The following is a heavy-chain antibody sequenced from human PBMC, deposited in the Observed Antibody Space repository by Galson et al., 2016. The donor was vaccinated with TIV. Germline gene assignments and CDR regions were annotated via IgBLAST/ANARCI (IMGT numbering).Heavy chain of an antibody. J-gene: IGHJ3*01. V-gene: IGHV3-23*01. CDR2: LSLSGTYT. Sequence: SLRLSCAASGFSFRNYVMSWVRLVPGKGLEWVSSLSLSGTYTYYADSVKGRFTISRDNSKYTLFLQLNSLRAGDTGICYCAKVGKSGDYSWDAFDVWGQGTVVTVSS. CDR3: AKVGKSGDYSWDAFDV. D-gene: IGHD1-26*01. CDR1: GFSFRNYV.